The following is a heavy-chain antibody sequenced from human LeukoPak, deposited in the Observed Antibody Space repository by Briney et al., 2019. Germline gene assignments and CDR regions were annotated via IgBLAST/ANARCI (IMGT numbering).Heavy chain of an antibody. V-gene: IGHV3-30*02. J-gene: IGHJ4*02. CDR1: GFTFSSYG. CDR2: IRYDGSNK. CDR3: ANGRPYSGSYYPEY. Sequence: GGSLRLSCAASGFTFSSYGMHWVRQAPGKGLEWVAFIRYDGSNKYYADSVKGRFTISRDNSENTLYLQMNSLRAEDTAVYYRANGRPYSGSYYPEYWGQGTLVTVSS. D-gene: IGHD1-26*01.